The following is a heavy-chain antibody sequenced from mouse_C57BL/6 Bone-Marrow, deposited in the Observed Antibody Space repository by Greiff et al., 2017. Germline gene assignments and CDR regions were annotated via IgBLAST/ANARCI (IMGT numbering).Heavy chain of an antibody. CDR1: GYTFTSYW. CDR2: IDPSDSYT. CDR3: ARDRYWDYGSSSAMDY. D-gene: IGHD1-1*01. J-gene: IGHJ4*01. V-gene: IGHV1-50*01. Sequence: QVQLQQPGAELVKPGASVKLSCKASGYTFTSYWMQWVKQRPGQGLEWIGEIDPSDSYTNYNQKFQGKATLTVDTSASTAYMQLSSLTSEDSAVYYCARDRYWDYGSSSAMDYWGQGTSVTVSS.